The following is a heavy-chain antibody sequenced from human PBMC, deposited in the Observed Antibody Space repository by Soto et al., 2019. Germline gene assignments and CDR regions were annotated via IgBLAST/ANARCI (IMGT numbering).Heavy chain of an antibody. Sequence: SVKVSCKASGGTFSSYAISWVRQAPGQGLEWMGGIIPIFGTANYAQKFQGRVTITADESTSTAYMELSSLRSEDTAVYYCARGPRISARVFDPWGQGTLITVSS. CDR2: IIPIFGTA. J-gene: IGHJ5*02. V-gene: IGHV1-69*13. CDR3: ARGPRISARVFDP. CDR1: GGTFSSYA. D-gene: IGHD6-6*01.